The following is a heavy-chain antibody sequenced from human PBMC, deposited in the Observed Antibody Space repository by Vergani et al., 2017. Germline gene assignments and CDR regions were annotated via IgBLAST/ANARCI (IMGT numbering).Heavy chain of an antibody. Sequence: QVQLVQSGAEVKKPGASVTVSCKASGYTFTNYVMTWVRQAPGQGLEWMGWINTYTGNPTYAQGFTGQFVFSLDTSVSTAYLQISSLKAEDTAVYYCARDLRGYFDYWGQGTLVTVSS. D-gene: IGHD6-13*01. CDR2: INTYTGNP. V-gene: IGHV7-4-1*02. CDR1: GYTFTNYV. J-gene: IGHJ4*02. CDR3: ARDLRGYFDY.